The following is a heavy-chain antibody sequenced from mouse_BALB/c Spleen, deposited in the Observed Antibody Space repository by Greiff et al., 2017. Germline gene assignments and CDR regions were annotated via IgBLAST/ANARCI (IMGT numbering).Heavy chain of an antibody. D-gene: IGHD2-3*01. V-gene: IGHV2-9*02. CDR3: ARDGYDGLRGVFAY. Sequence: QVQLKESGPGLVAPSQSLSITCTVSGFSLTSYGVHWVRQPPGKGLEWLGVIWAGGSTNYNSALMSRLSISKDNSKSQVFLKMNSLQTDDTAMYYCARDGYDGLRGVFAYWGQGTLVTVCA. J-gene: IGHJ3*01. CDR2: IWAGGST. CDR1: GFSLTSYG.